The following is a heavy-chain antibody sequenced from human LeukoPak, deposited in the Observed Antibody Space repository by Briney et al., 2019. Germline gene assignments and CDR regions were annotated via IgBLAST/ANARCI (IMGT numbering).Heavy chain of an antibody. D-gene: IGHD2-15*01. V-gene: IGHV5-51*01. CDR1: GYSFTSYW. CDR2: IYPGDSDT. Sequence: GESLKISCKGSGYSFTSYWIGWVRQMPGEGLEWVGIIYPGDSDTTCSPSLQGQVTISADKSINTAYLQWSSLTASDTAMYFCARRGGSLHYFDYWGQGSLVTVSS. CDR3: ARRGGSLHYFDY. J-gene: IGHJ4*02.